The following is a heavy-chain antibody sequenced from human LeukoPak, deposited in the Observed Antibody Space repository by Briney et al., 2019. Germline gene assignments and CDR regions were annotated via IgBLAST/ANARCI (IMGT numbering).Heavy chain of an antibody. CDR1: GYTFTSYD. V-gene: IGHV1-8*01. CDR3: ARGDLWFGELHTPHYYYYYGMDV. Sequence: GASVKVSCKASGYTFTSYDINWVRQATGQGLEWMGWMNPNSGNTGYAQKFQGRVTMTRNTSISTAYMELSSLRSEDTAVYYCARGDLWFGELHTPHYYYYYGMDVWGQGTTVTVSS. D-gene: IGHD3-10*01. J-gene: IGHJ6*02. CDR2: MNPNSGNT.